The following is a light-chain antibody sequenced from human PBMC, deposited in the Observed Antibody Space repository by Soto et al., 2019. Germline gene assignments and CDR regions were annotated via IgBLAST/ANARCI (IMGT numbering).Light chain of an antibody. CDR3: QSYDSSLSGYVV. V-gene: IGLV1-40*01. J-gene: IGLJ2*01. CDR1: SSNIGAGYD. CDR2: GNS. Sequence: QSVLTQPPSVXXXXXXXXXXXCTGSSSNIGAGYDVHWYQQLPGTAPKLLIYGNSNRPSGVPDRFSGSKSGTSASLAITGLQAEDEADYYCQSYDSSLSGYVVFGGGTKLTVL.